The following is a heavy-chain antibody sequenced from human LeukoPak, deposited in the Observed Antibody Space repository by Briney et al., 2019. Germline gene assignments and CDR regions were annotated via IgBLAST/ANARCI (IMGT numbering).Heavy chain of an antibody. D-gene: IGHD4-17*01. CDR2: ICYSGST. V-gene: IGHV4-31*03. CDR3: ARGPYGDYEGDYYYGMDV. CDR1: GGSISSGGYY. Sequence: SETLSLTSTVSGGSISSGGYYWSWIRQHPGKGLEWIGYICYSGSTYYNPSLKSRVTISVDTSKNQFSLKLSSVTAADTAVYYCARGPYGDYEGDYYYGMDVWGQGTTVTVSS. J-gene: IGHJ6*02.